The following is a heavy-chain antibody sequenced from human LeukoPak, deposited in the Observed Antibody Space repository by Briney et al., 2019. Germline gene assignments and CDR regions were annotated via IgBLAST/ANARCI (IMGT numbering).Heavy chain of an antibody. CDR2: ISSSSSHI. CDR1: GFTFSSYS. V-gene: IGHV3-21*01. Sequence: GGSLRLSCAASGFTFSSYSMNWVRQAPGKGLEWVSSISSSSSHIYYADSVKGRFTISRDNAKNSLYLQMNSLRAEDTAVYYCARLRGPNAFDIWGQGTMVTVSS. J-gene: IGHJ3*02. CDR3: ARLRGPNAFDI. D-gene: IGHD3-16*01.